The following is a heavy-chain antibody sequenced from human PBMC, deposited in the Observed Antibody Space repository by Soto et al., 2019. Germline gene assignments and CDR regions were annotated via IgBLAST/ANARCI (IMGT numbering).Heavy chain of an antibody. CDR2: IYSGGST. CDR3: ARDGEESGGIFRDY. V-gene: IGHV3-53*01. D-gene: IGHD3-10*01. Sequence: PGGSLRLSCAASGFTVSSNYMSWVRQAPGKGLEWVSVIYSGGSTYYADSVKGRFTISRDNSKNTLYLQMNSLRAEDTAVYYCARDGEESGGIFRDYWGQGTLVTVSS. CDR1: GFTVSSNY. J-gene: IGHJ4*02.